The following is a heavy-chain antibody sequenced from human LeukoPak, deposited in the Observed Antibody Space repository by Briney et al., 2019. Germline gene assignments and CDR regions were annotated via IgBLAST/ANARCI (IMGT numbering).Heavy chain of an antibody. D-gene: IGHD6-13*01. CDR2: IYYSGST. CDR3: ARHRIPETYSSSWSKFDY. Sequence: PSETLSLTCTVSGGSISSSSYYWGWIRQPPGKGLEWIGSIYYSGSTYYNPSLKSRVTISVDTSKNQFSLKLSSVTAADTAVYYCARHRIPETYSSSWSKFDYWGQGTLVTVSS. V-gene: IGHV4-39*01. CDR1: GGSISSSSYY. J-gene: IGHJ4*02.